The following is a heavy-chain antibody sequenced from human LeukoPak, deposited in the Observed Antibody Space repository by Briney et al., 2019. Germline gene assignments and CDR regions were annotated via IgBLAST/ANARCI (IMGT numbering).Heavy chain of an antibody. J-gene: IGHJ4*02. V-gene: IGHV3-23*01. Sequence: PGGSLRLSCAASGFTFSSYAMSWVRQAPGKGLGWVSAIGGSGGSTYCADSVKGRFTISRDNSKNTLYLQMNSLRAEDTAVYYCAKGGRPYDFWSGHQRPFDYWGQGTLVTVSS. CDR2: IGGSGGST. CDR3: AKGGRPYDFWSGHQRPFDY. CDR1: GFTFSSYA. D-gene: IGHD3-3*01.